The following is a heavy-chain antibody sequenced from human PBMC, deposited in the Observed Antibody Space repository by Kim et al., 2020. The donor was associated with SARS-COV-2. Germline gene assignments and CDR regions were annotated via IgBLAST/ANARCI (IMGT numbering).Heavy chain of an antibody. CDR3: ARRYGALDY. J-gene: IGHJ4*02. D-gene: IGHD4-17*01. CDR2: GST. Sequence: GSTTVYPSHKRRVTIAVDTSTTQFAVKLSSVTAADTAVYYCARRYGALDYWGQGTLVTVSS. V-gene: IGHV4-59*01.